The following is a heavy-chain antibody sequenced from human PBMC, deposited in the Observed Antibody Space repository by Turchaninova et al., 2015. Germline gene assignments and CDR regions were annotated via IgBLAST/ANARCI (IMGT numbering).Heavy chain of an antibody. Sequence: QVQLQESGPGLVKPSATLSLTCPVSGGPISSYYWSWIRQPPGKGLEWSGYIYYSGSTNYNPSLKSRVTISVDTSKNQFSLKLSSVTAADTAVYYCARGITIFGVALDYWGQGTLVTVSS. CDR1: GGPISSYY. J-gene: IGHJ4*02. V-gene: IGHV4-59*08. D-gene: IGHD3-3*01. CDR3: ARGITIFGVALDY. CDR2: IYYSGST.